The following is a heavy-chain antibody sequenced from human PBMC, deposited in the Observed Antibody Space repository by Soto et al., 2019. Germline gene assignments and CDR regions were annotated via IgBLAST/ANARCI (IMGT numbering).Heavy chain of an antibody. CDR1: GYTFNSYG. Sequence: ASVKVCCKASGYTFNSYGISWVRQDPGQGLEWMGRISAYNGNTNYAQKLQGRVTMTTDTSTSTAYMELRSLRSDDTAVYYCARVVGALGHWFDPWGQGTLVTVSS. CDR2: ISAYNGNT. CDR3: ARVVGALGHWFDP. V-gene: IGHV1-18*01. J-gene: IGHJ5*02. D-gene: IGHD1-26*01.